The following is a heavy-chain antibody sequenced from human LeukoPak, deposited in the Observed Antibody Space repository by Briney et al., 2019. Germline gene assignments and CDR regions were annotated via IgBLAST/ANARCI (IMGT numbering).Heavy chain of an antibody. CDR1: VGAISSSSYY. CDR3: ANFENCSSTNCCDY. D-gene: IGHD2-2*01. CDR2: IYYSGST. Sequence: SETLSLTCTVSVGAISSSSYYSGCIRPPPGKWLEWNRSIYYSGSTYYNQSLKSLITISVDTSKNQFYLQQSSVTAADTAVYYCANFENCSSTNCCDYWGQGTLVTVSS. V-gene: IGHV4-39*01. J-gene: IGHJ4*02.